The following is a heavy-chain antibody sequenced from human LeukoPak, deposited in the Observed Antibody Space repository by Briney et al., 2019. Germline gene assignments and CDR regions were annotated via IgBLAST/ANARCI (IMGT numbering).Heavy chain of an antibody. D-gene: IGHD7-27*01. V-gene: IGHV1-46*01. CDR3: ARVKAGDRGNAFDI. Sequence: ASVKVSCKASGYTFTSYYIHWVRQAPGQGLELMGIINPSGGSTNYAQKFQDVATMTRDTSTSTDYMEVSSLRSEDTAVYYCARVKAGDRGNAFDIWGQGTMVTVSS. CDR2: INPSGGST. J-gene: IGHJ3*02. CDR1: GYTFTSYY.